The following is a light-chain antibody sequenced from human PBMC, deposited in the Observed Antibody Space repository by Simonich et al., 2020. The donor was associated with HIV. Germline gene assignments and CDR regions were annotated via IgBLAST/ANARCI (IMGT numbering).Light chain of an antibody. Sequence: QLVLTQSPSASASLGASVKLTCTLSSGHSSYAIAWHQQQPGKGPRYLMKLNSDGSHSKGDGIPDRVSGSSSGAERYLTISSLQSEDEADYYCQTWGTGIQGVFGGGTKLTVL. J-gene: IGLJ3*02. CDR2: LNSDGSH. CDR3: QTWGTGIQGV. V-gene: IGLV4-69*01. CDR1: SGHSSYA.